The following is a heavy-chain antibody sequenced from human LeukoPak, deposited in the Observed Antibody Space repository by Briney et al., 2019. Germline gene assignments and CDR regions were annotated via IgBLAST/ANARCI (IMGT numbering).Heavy chain of an antibody. Sequence: SQTPSLTCTVSGGSISSGGYYWSWIRQHPGKGLEWIGYIYYSGSTYYNPSLKSRVTISVDTSKNQSSLKLSSVTAADTAVYYCAREGAPSDEYYYYGMDVWGQGTTVTVSS. CDR3: AREGAPSDEYYYYGMDV. CDR2: IYYSGST. V-gene: IGHV4-31*03. D-gene: IGHD1-26*01. CDR1: GGSISSGGYY. J-gene: IGHJ6*02.